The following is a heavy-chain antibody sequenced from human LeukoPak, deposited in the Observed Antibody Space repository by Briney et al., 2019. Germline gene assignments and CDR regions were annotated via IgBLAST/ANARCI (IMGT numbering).Heavy chain of an antibody. V-gene: IGHV3-23*01. D-gene: IGHD6-19*01. Sequence: GSLRLSCAASGFTFSSYAMSWVRQAPGKGLEWVSAISGSGGSTYYADSVKGRFTISRDNSKKTLYLQMNSLRAEDTAVYYCAKDSSSGWYPSSWDYWGQGTLVTVSS. CDR3: AKDSSSGWYPSSWDY. CDR1: GFTFSSYA. CDR2: ISGSGGST. J-gene: IGHJ4*02.